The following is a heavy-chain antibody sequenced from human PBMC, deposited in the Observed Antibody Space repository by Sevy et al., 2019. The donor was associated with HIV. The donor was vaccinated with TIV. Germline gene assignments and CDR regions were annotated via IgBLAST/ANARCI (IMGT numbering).Heavy chain of an antibody. CDR1: GDSISNYY. CDR2: IYYNGSA. V-gene: IGHV4-59*08. D-gene: IGHD1-26*01. Sequence: SESLSLTCTVSGDSISNYYWSWIRQPPGKGLEWVGYIYYNGSANYNPSLKSRVTISVDTSKNQISLRLISVTAADTATYYCARFLYSGTYYSFDPWGQGTLVTVSS. J-gene: IGHJ5*02. CDR3: ARFLYSGTYYSFDP.